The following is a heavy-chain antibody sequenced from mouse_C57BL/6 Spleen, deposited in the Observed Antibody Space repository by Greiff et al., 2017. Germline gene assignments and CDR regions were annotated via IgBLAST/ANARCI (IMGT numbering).Heavy chain of an antibody. CDR3: ARSWDGSIFWFAY. D-gene: IGHD1-1*01. V-gene: IGHV14-2*01. CDR1: GFNIKDYY. J-gene: IGHJ3*01. CDR2: IDPEDGET. Sequence: VQLQQSGAELVKPGASVKLSCTASGFNIKDYYMHWVKQRTEQGLEWIGRIDPEDGETKYAPKFPGKATITADTSSNTAYLQLSSLTSEDTAVYYCARSWDGSIFWFAYWGQGTLVTVSA.